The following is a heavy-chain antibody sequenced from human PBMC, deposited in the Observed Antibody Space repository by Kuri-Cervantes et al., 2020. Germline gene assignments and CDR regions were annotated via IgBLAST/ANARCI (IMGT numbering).Heavy chain of an antibody. J-gene: IGHJ4*02. D-gene: IGHD6-13*01. CDR1: GFTFSNYW. CDR3: AILVRGRIPTSDTGGY. Sequence: GESLKISCAASGFTFSNYWMSWVRQAPGKGLEWVANIKQDGSEKYYVDSVKGRLTISRDNARNSLYLQMNSLRAEDTAIYYCAILVRGRIPTSDTGGYWGQGALVTDSS. V-gene: IGHV3-7*01. CDR2: IKQDGSEK.